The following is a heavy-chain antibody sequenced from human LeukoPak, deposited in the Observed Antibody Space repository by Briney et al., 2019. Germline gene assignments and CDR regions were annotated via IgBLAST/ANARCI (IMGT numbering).Heavy chain of an antibody. V-gene: IGHV3-23*01. CDR3: AKRGVVIRVILVGFHKEAYYFDS. D-gene: IGHD3-22*01. Sequence: PGGSLRLSCAVSGVTLSNYGMSWVRQAPGKGLEWVAGISDRGGRTNYAESVKGRFTISRDNPKNTLYLQMNSLRPEDTAVYFCAKRGVVIRVILVGFHKEAYYFDSWGQGALVTVSS. J-gene: IGHJ4*02. CDR2: ISDRGGRT. CDR1: GVTLSNYG.